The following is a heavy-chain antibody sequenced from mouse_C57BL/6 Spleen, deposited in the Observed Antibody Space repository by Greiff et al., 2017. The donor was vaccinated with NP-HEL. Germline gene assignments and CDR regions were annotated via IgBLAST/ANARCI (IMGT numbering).Heavy chain of an antibody. CDR2: INPGSGGT. CDR1: GYAFTNYL. D-gene: IGHD2-4*01. Sequence: VQLQQSGAELVRPGTSVKVSCKASGYAFTNYLIEWVKQRPGQGLEWIGVINPGSGGTNYNEKFKGKATLTADKSSSTAYMQLSSLTSEDSAVYFCARSGDDYDPFAYWGQGTLVTVSA. V-gene: IGHV1-54*01. J-gene: IGHJ3*01. CDR3: ARSGDDYDPFAY.